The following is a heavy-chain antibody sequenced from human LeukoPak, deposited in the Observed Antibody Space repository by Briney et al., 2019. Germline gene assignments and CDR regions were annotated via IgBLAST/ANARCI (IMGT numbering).Heavy chain of an antibody. Sequence: ASVKVSCKASGGTFSSYTISWVRRAPGQGLEWMGRNIPILGIANYAQKFQGRVTITADKSTSTAYMELSSLRSEDTAVYYCARDIVVVPAATLLGNYKWFDPWGQGTLVTVSS. CDR2: NIPILGIA. CDR1: GGTFSSYT. J-gene: IGHJ5*02. CDR3: ARDIVVVPAATLLGNYKWFDP. V-gene: IGHV1-69*04. D-gene: IGHD2-2*01.